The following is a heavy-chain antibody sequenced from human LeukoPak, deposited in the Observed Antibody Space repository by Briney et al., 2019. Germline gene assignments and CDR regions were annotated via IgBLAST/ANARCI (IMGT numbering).Heavy chain of an antibody. J-gene: IGHJ5*02. D-gene: IGHD2-15*01. CDR2: ISYSGST. CDR3: AGGEDTGYSEA. V-gene: IGHV4-59*01. Sequence: PSETLSLTCTVSGGSISSFYWSWIRQPPGKGLEWIGYISYSGSTNYNPSPKSRVTMSVDTSKTQFSLNLSSVTAADTAVYYCAGGEDTGYSEAWGQGTLVTVSS. CDR1: GGSISSFY.